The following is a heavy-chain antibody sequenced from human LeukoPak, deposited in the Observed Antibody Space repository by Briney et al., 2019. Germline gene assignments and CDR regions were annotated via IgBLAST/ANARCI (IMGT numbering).Heavy chain of an antibody. V-gene: IGHV3-48*03. CDR2: ISSSGSDR. J-gene: IGHJ4*02. CDR1: GFSFSTYE. Sequence: GGSLRLSCAASGFSFSTYEMNWVRQAPGMGLEWASYISSSGSDRYYADSVKGRFTISRDNAQNSLYLQMSSLRAEDTAVYYCARPGRSVTQGYWGQGTLVTVSS. CDR3: ARPGRSVTQGY. D-gene: IGHD3-10*01.